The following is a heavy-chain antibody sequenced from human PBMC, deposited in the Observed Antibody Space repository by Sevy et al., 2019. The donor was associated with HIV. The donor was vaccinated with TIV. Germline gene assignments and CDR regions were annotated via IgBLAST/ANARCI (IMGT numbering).Heavy chain of an antibody. Sequence: ASVKVSCKASGYTFTGYYMHWMRQAPGQGLGWMGWINPDSGGPTYAPKFQGRVTLTRDTSISTAYMDLSRLKSDDTAVYYCGRDDRDGYFEYWGQGTLVTVSS. CDR2: INPDSGGP. V-gene: IGHV1-2*02. CDR1: GYTFTGYY. J-gene: IGHJ4*02. CDR3: GRDDRDGYFEY.